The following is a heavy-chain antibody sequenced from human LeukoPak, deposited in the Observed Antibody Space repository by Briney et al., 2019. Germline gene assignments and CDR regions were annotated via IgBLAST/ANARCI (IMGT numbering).Heavy chain of an antibody. CDR3: ARDISAAGHYYHYYTMDV. D-gene: IGHD2/OR15-2a*01. J-gene: IGHJ6*02. Sequence: GGSLRLSCAASGFTFDDYAMHWVRQAPGKGLEWVSYISSSSSNIYYADSVKGRFTISRDNAKNSLYLQMDSLRADDTAVYYCARDISAAGHYYHYYTMDVWGQGTTVTVSS. V-gene: IGHV3-48*04. CDR1: GFTFDDYA. CDR2: ISSSSSNI.